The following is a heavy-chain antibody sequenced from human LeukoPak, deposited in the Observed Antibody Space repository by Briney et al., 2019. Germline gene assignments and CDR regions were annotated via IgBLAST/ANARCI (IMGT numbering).Heavy chain of an antibody. CDR2: INTDGSRI. CDR1: GFTFSNYW. Sequence: GGSLRLSCAASGFTFSNYWMHWVRHAPGKGLVWVSRINTDGSRITYADSVKGRFTISRDNAMNTVYLQMNSLRAEDTAVYYCARVLSGSWDWFDPWGQGTLVTVSS. D-gene: IGHD3-22*01. CDR3: ARVLSGSWDWFDP. J-gene: IGHJ5*02. V-gene: IGHV3-74*01.